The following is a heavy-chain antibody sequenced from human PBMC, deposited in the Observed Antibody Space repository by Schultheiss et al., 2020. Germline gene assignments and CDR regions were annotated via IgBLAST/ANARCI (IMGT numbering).Heavy chain of an antibody. V-gene: IGHV3-30*03. J-gene: IGHJ4*02. CDR2: ISYDGSNK. Sequence: GGSLRLSCAASGFTFRNYGMHWVRQAPGKGLEWVAVISYDGSNKYYADSVKGRFTISRDNSKNTLYLQMNSLRAEDTAVYYCARTNYYYDSSGYYYNYFDYWGQGTLVTVSS. CDR3: ARTNYYYDSSGYYYNYFDY. CDR1: GFTFRNYG. D-gene: IGHD3-22*01.